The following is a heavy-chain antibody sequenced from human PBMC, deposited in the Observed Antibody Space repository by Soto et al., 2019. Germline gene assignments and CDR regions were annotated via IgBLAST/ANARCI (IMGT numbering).Heavy chain of an antibody. D-gene: IGHD5-12*01. Sequence: PSETLSLTCTVSGGSISSGGYYWSWIRQHPGKGLEWIGYIYYSGSTYYNPSLKGRVTISVDTAKNQFSLKLSSVTAADTAVYYCQCSRYCGYDRFAHWGQGTLVTVSS. V-gene: IGHV4-31*03. CDR1: GGSISSGGYY. CDR2: IYYSGST. CDR3: QCSRYCGYDRFAH. J-gene: IGHJ5*02.